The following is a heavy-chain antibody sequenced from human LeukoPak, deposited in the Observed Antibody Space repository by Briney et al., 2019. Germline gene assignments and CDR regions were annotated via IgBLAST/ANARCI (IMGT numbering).Heavy chain of an antibody. D-gene: IGHD3-10*01. Sequence: TSETLSLTCTVSGGSISSSSYYWGWIRQPPGKGLEWIGSIYYSGSTYYNPSLKSRVTISVDRSKNQFSLKLSSVTAADTAVYYCARVGPEFRGTAFDYWGQETLVTVSS. V-gene: IGHV4-39*07. CDR2: IYYSGST. J-gene: IGHJ4*02. CDR1: GGSISSSSYY. CDR3: ARVGPEFRGTAFDY.